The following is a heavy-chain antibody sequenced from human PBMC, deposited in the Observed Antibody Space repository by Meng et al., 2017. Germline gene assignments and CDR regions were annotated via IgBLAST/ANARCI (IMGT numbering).Heavy chain of an antibody. Sequence: GESLKISCAASGFTFSSYGMHWVRQAPGKGLEWVAVIWYDGSNKYYADSVKGRFTISRDNSKNTLYLQMNSLRAEDTAVYYRARDLLRKRGSYYFDYWGQGTLVTVSS. CDR1: GFTFSSYG. CDR3: ARDLLRKRGSYYFDY. CDR2: IWYDGSNK. V-gene: IGHV3-30*19. J-gene: IGHJ4*02. D-gene: IGHD1-26*01.